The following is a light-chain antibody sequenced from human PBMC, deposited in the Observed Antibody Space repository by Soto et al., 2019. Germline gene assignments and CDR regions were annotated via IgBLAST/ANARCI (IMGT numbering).Light chain of an antibody. J-gene: IGKJ4*01. CDR2: GAF. V-gene: IGKV3-15*01. CDR1: QSVTYN. CDR3: QQYKNWPPLT. Sequence: EIVMTQSPATLSVSPGETAILSCRASQSVTYNLAWYQQKPGQGPRLLIYGAFTRATGIPARFSGNGSGTEFTLTISSLQSEDFAVYYCQQYKNWPPLTFGGGTKVEIK.